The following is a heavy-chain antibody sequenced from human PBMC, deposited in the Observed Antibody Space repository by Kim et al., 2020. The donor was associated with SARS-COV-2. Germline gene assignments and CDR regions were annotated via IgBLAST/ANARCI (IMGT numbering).Heavy chain of an antibody. Sequence: AVSVKSRITINPDTSKNQFSLQLNSVTPEDTAVYYCARDPVFRYYYHMDVWGKGTTVTVSS. D-gene: IGHD3-10*01. J-gene: IGHJ6*03. V-gene: IGHV6-1*01. CDR3: ARDPVFRYYYHMDV.